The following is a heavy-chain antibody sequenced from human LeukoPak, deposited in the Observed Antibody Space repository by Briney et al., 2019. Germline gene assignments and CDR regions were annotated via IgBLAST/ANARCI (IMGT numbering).Heavy chain of an antibody. CDR3: IGRLGDRDDY. Sequence: GGSLRLSCAASGFTFTTYWMYWVRQAPGKGLVWVSSIKSDGSITKYADSVKGRFTISRDNAKNTLYLQMNGPRAEDTAVYYCIGRLGDRDDYWGQGTLVTVSS. V-gene: IGHV3-74*03. J-gene: IGHJ4*02. CDR1: GFTFTTYW. D-gene: IGHD3-16*01. CDR2: IKSDGSIT.